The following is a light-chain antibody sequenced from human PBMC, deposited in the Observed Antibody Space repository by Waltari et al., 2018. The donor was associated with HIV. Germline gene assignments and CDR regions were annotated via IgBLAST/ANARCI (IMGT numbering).Light chain of an antibody. CDR2: SNN. Sequence: QSVLTQPPSASGTPGQRVPISCSGSSSNIGNNAVSWYQQSPGTAPKLLIYSNNQRPSGVPDRFSGSKSGTSASLAISGLQSEDEANYYCETLDDNLNGPVFGGGTKLTVL. V-gene: IGLV1-44*01. CDR3: ETLDDNLNGPV. CDR1: SSNIGNNA. J-gene: IGLJ2*01.